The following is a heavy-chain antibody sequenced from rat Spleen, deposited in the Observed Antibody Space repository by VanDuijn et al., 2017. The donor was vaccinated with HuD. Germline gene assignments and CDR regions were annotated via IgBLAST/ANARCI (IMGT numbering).Heavy chain of an antibody. V-gene: IGHV5-25*01. D-gene: IGHD1-2*01. CDR1: GFTFSSYW. CDR2: ISSDGFNT. J-gene: IGHJ2*01. CDR3: ATSYYYSSSFDY. Sequence: EVQLVESGGGLVQPGRSLKLSCAASGFTFSSYWMTWIRQAPGKGLEWVSSISSDGFNTYYRDSVKGRFTISRDNAKSTLYLQMDSLRSEDTATYYCATSYYYSSSFDYWGQGVMVTVSS.